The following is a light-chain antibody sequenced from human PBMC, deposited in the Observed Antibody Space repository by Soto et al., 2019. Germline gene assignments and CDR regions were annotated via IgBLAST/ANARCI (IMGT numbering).Light chain of an antibody. CDR2: WAS. V-gene: IGKV4-1*01. CDR1: QSILHSSNNKNY. Sequence: DIVMTQSPDSLAVSLGERATINCKSSQSILHSSNNKNYLSWYQQKTGQPPKLLIYWASTRESGIPDRFSGSGSGTDFTLTISSLQAEDVAVYYCQQYYTTPRTFGQGTKVEFK. CDR3: QQYYTTPRT. J-gene: IGKJ1*01.